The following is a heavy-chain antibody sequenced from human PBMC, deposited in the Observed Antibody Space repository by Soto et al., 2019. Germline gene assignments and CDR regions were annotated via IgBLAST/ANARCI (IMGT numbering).Heavy chain of an antibody. J-gene: IGHJ5*02. D-gene: IGHD2-8*01. CDR2: IFYSGTT. CDR3: ARQSAPNGVFWFDP. CDR1: GGSISSGSYY. Sequence: PSETLSLTCIVSGGSISSGSYYWAWIRQPPGKGLEWIGNIFYSGTTFYTPSLKSRVTISVDTSKNQFSLKLTSMTAADTAVYYCARQSAPNGVFWFDPWGQGTLVTVSS. V-gene: IGHV4-39*01.